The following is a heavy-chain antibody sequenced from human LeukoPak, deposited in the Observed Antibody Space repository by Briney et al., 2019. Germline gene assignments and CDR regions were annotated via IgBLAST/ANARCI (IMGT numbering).Heavy chain of an antibody. Sequence: GGALRLSCAASGVTFSDNYMDWGRQAPGEGVEGGGRSRNKANSYTTEYAASVKGIFAISRDDSKHSLCLQMNSLKTEDTAVYYCARGATRYYYDSSGYYYFDYWGQGTLVTVSS. CDR2: SRNKANSYTT. D-gene: IGHD3-22*01. CDR1: GVTFSDNY. J-gene: IGHJ4*02. V-gene: IGHV3-72*01. CDR3: ARGATRYYYDSSGYYYFDY.